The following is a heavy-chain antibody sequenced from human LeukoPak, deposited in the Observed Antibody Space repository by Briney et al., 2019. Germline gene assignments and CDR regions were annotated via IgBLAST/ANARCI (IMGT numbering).Heavy chain of an antibody. CDR2: IYQSGST. V-gene: IGHV4-30-2*01. CDR1: GGSVSTIGYS. D-gene: IGHD3-10*01. Sequence: SQTLSLTCGVSGGSVSTIGYSWSWIRQPPGKGLEWIGYIYQSGSTSYNPSLQSRVTISIDKSKNQFSLKLSSVTAADTAVYYCARVFGSGSYYKYWFDPWGQGTLVTVSS. J-gene: IGHJ5*02. CDR3: ARVFGSGSYYKYWFDP.